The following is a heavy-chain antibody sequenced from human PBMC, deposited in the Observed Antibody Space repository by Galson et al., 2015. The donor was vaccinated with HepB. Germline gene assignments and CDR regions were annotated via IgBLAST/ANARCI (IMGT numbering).Heavy chain of an antibody. CDR1: GGTFSSYA. J-gene: IGHJ4*02. V-gene: IGHV1-69*13. D-gene: IGHD5-18*01. Sequence: SVKVPCKASGGTFSSYAISWVRQAPGQGLEWMGGIIPIFGTANYAQKFQGRVTITADESTSTAYMELSSLRSEDTAVYYCASQRVNTAMAIDYWGQGTLVTVSS. CDR2: IIPIFGTA. CDR3: ASQRVNTAMAIDY.